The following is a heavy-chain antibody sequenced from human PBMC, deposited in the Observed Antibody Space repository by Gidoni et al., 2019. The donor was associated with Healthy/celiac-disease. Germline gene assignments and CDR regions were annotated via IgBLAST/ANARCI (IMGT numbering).Heavy chain of an antibody. CDR3: AHSNNDSSGYYYYYYYGMDV. V-gene: IGHV2-5*01. Sequence: QITLKESGPTLVKPTQTLTLTCTFSGFSLSTSGVGVGWIRQPPGKALEWLALIYWNDDKRYSPSLKSRLTITKDTSKNQVVLTMTNMDPVDTATYYCAHSNNDSSGYYYYYYYGMDVWGQGTTVTVSS. CDR1: GFSLSTSGVG. D-gene: IGHD3-22*01. J-gene: IGHJ6*02. CDR2: IYWNDDK.